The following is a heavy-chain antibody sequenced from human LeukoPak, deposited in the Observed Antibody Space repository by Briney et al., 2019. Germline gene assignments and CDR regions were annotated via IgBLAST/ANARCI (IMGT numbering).Heavy chain of an antibody. CDR1: GGSFSGYY. Sequence: PSETLSLTCAVYGGSFSGYYWSWIRQPPGKGLEWFGEINHSGSTNYNPSLKSRVTISVDTSKNQFSLKLSSVTAAETAVYYCAREYCSSTSCKGTPFDYWGQGTLVTVSS. J-gene: IGHJ4*01. V-gene: IGHV4-34*01. CDR2: INHSGST. CDR3: AREYCSSTSCKGTPFDY. D-gene: IGHD2-2*01.